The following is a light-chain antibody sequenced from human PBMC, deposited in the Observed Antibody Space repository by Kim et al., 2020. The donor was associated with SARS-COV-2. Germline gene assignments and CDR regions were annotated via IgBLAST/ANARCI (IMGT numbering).Light chain of an antibody. CDR3: MQTLQTPRT. V-gene: IGKV2-28*01. CDR1: HGPLYRNGFNS. J-gene: IGKJ2*01. Sequence: PASISCRSSHGPLYRNGFNSLDWYLQKPGQSPQLLIYLGSNRASGAPDRFSGSGSGTDFTLKISRVEADDVCVYYCMQTLQTPRTFGQGTKLEI. CDR2: LGS.